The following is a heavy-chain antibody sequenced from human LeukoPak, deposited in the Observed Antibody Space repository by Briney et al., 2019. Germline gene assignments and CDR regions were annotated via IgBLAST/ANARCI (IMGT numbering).Heavy chain of an antibody. V-gene: IGHV4-34*01. CDR3: ARVAAAGNYYFDY. D-gene: IGHD6-13*01. J-gene: IGHJ4*02. CDR1: GGSFSGYY. Sequence: SETLSLTCAVYGGSFSGYYWSWIRQPPGKGLEWIGTIYYSGSTYYSPSLKSRVTISIDTSKNQFSLKLSSVTAADTAVYFCARVAAAGNYYFDYWGQGTLVTVSS. CDR2: IYYSGST.